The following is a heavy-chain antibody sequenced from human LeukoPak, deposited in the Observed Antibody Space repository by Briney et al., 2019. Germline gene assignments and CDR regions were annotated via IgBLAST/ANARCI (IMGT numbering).Heavy chain of an antibody. CDR2: IIPIFGTA. V-gene: IGHV1-69*05. Sequence: SVKISCKASGGTFSSYAISWVRQAPGQGLEWMGGIIPIFGTASYAQKFQGRVTMTRDMSTSTVYMELSSLRSEDTAVYYCARALRRDAFDIWGQGTMVTVSS. J-gene: IGHJ3*02. CDR3: ARALRRDAFDI. CDR1: GGTFSSYA.